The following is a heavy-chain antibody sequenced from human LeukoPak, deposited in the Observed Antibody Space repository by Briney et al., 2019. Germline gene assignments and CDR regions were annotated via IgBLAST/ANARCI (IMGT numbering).Heavy chain of an antibody. Sequence: PSEPLSLTCAVYGGSFSGSYWSWIRHPPGKGLEWIGEINLSGSPNYNPSLKSRVTISVDTSKNQFSLKLSSVTAADTAVYYCARGLIYRRSLRRYYYMDVWGKGTTVTVSS. D-gene: IGHD3-16*01. CDR1: GGSFSGSY. V-gene: IGHV4-34*01. CDR2: INLSGSP. CDR3: ARGLIYRRSLRRYYYMDV. J-gene: IGHJ6*03.